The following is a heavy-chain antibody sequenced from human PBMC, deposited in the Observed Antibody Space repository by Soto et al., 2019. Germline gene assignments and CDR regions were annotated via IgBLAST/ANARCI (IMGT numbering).Heavy chain of an antibody. V-gene: IGHV4-30-4*01. CDR1: GGSISSGDYY. CDR2: IYYSGST. Sequence: SETLSLTCTVSGGSISSGDYYWSWMRQPPGKGLEWIGYIYYSGSTYYNPSLKSRVTISVDTSKNQFSLKLSSVTAADTAVYYCAFRPVVISSDAFDIWGQGTMVTVSS. J-gene: IGHJ3*02. D-gene: IGHD3-22*01. CDR3: AFRPVVISSDAFDI.